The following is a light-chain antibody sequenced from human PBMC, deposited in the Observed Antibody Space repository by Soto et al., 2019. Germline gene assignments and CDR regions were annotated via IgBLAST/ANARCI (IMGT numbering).Light chain of an antibody. J-gene: IGKJ2*03. CDR1: QSVSSNY. V-gene: IGKV3-20*01. CDR2: GTS. Sequence: EIVLTQSPGTLSLSLGERATLSCRASQSVSSNYLAWYQQKLGQAPRLLIYGTSSRATGIPDRFSGSGSGTDFTLTISRLEPEDFAVYYCQQYGNSPRYSFGQGTKLEIK. CDR3: QQYGNSPRYS.